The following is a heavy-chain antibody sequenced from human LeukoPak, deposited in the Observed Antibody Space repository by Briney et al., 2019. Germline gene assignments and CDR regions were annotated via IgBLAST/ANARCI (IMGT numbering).Heavy chain of an antibody. CDR2: FSSSSSYI. CDR3: ARSHGSSWY. V-gene: IGHV3-21*01. Sequence: KPGEPLRLSCAASGFPFSCYIMNWVRQAPGRGQELGSSFSSSSSYIYYAHSLKGRCTISRDNAKNSLYLQMNSLRAEDTAVYYCARSHGSSWYWGQGTLVTVSS. CDR1: GFPFSCYI. D-gene: IGHD6-13*01. J-gene: IGHJ4*02.